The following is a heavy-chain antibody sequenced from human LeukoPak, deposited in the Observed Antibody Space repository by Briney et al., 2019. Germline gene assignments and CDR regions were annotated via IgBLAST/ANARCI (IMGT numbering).Heavy chain of an antibody. CDR1: GDSISSSSYD. CDR2: IYYSGST. CDR3: ARSDIVVVPAAIPRAFDI. V-gene: IGHV4-39*01. Sequence: SETLSLTCTVSGDSISSSSYDWGWIRQPPGKGLDWIGSIYYSGSTYYNPSLKSRVTMSVDTSKNQFSLKLSSVTAADTAVSYCARSDIVVVPAAIPRAFDIWGQGTMVTVSS. J-gene: IGHJ3*02. D-gene: IGHD2-2*01.